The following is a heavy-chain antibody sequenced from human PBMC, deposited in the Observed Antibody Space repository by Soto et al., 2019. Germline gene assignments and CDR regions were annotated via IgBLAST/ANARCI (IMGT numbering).Heavy chain of an antibody. J-gene: IGHJ4*02. CDR1: GFTFSSYA. V-gene: IGHV3-23*01. D-gene: IGHD2-21*02. CDR2: ISGSAGST. Sequence: GGSLRLSCAASGFTFSSYAMSWVRQAPGKGLEWVSVISGSAGSTNYADSVKGRFTISRDNAKNSLYLQMNSLRAEDTAVYYCARVVTWRGGYFDYWGQGTLVTVSS. CDR3: ARVVTWRGGYFDY.